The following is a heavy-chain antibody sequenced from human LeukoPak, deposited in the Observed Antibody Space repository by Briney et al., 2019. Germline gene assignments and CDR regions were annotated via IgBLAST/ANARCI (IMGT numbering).Heavy chain of an antibody. J-gene: IGHJ4*02. D-gene: IGHD4-17*01. CDR3: ARGFRSVTTWGYFDY. CDR2: IYSGGGT. CDR1: GFTVSTNY. Sequence: GSLRLSCAASGFTVSTNYMSWVRQAPGKGLEWVSLIYSGGGTYYADSVKGRFTISRDSSRNTLSLQMNSLRVDDTAVYYCARGFRSVTTWGYFDYWGQGALVTVSS. V-gene: IGHV3-66*01.